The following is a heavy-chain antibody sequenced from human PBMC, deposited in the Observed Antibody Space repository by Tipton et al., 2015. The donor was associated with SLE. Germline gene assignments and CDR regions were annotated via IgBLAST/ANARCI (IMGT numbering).Heavy chain of an antibody. J-gene: IGHJ6*02. D-gene: IGHD1-14*01. CDR1: GGSINSFY. CDR3: ARDRTGYGMDV. Sequence: GSLRLSCTVSGGSINSFYWSWIRQPPGKGLEWIGYVYYAGSNYNPSLKSRVILSVDTSKNLISVRLSSVTAADTAIYYCARDRTGYGMDVWGQGTTVIVSS. V-gene: IGHV4-59*01. CDR2: VYYAGS.